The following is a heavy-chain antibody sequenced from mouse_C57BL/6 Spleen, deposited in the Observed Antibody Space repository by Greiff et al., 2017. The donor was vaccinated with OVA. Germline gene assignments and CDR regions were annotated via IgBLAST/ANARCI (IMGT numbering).Heavy chain of an antibody. Sequence: QVQLQQPGAELVKPGASVKMSCTASGYTFTSYWITWVKQRPGQGLEWIGDIYPGSGSTTYNEKFKSKAPLTVDTSSSTAYLQLSSLTSEDSAVYYCARRGYGKWYFDVGGTGTTVTVSS. CDR2: IYPGSGST. V-gene: IGHV1-55*01. CDR3: ARRGYGKWYFDV. D-gene: IGHD2-1*01. J-gene: IGHJ1*03. CDR1: GYTFTSYW.